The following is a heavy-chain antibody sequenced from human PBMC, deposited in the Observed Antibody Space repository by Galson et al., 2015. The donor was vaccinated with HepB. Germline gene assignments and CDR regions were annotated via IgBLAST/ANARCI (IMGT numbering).Heavy chain of an antibody. CDR1: GFTFSRYA. CDR3: GQLGTGY. J-gene: IGHJ4*02. D-gene: IGHD6-13*01. Sequence: SLRLSCAASGFTFSRYAMTWVRQAPGKGLEWVSVIHGGNNRYYADSVKGRITISRDDSINTLFLQMNSLRVEDTAVYYCGQLGTGYWGQGTLVTVSS. V-gene: IGHV3-23*03. CDR2: IHGGNNR.